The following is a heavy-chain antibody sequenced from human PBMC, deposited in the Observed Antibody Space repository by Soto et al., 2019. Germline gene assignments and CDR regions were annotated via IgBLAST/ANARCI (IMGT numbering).Heavy chain of an antibody. D-gene: IGHD3-10*01. Sequence: PSETLSLTCAVYGGSFGGYYWSWIRQPPGKGLEWIGEINHSGSTNYNPSLKSRVTISVDTSKNQFSLKLSSVTAADTAAYYCARGLRGYGSGSYNDALYYYGMDVWGQGTTVT. CDR3: ARGLRGYGSGSYNDALYYYGMDV. CDR2: INHSGST. CDR1: GGSFGGYY. J-gene: IGHJ6*02. V-gene: IGHV4-34*01.